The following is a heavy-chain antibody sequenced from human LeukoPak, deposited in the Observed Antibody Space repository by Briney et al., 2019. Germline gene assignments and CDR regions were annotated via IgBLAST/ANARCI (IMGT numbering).Heavy chain of an antibody. J-gene: IGHJ4*02. Sequence: PGGSLRLSCAASGFTFSDYDMHWVRQAPGKGLEWVAIISYDGSDKYYADSVKGRFTISRDNSKNTLYLQMNSLRAEDTAVYCCARDHRGVRDYFDYWGQGTLVTVSS. CDR1: GFTFSDYD. CDR3: ARDHRGVRDYFDY. V-gene: IGHV3-30*03. D-gene: IGHD3-10*01. CDR2: ISYDGSDK.